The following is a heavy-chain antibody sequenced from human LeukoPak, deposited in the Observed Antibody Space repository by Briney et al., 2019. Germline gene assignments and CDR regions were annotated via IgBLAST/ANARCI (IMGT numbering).Heavy chain of an antibody. CDR2: VWYEERTK. J-gene: IGHJ4*02. CDR3: VKEGIYLKSSLEE. Sequence: GGSLRLSCTTSGFSFSDYGMQWVRQAPGKGLEWLASVWYEERTKYYVDSVKGRFTISRDNSKNSIYLQMKSLGVDDTAIYYCVKEGIYLKSSLEEWGQGTLVTVSS. V-gene: IGHV3-33*06. CDR1: GFSFSDYG. D-gene: IGHD5-12*01.